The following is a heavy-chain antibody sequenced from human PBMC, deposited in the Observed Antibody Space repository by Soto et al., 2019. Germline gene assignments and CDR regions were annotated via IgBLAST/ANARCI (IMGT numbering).Heavy chain of an antibody. Sequence: QVQLVQSGAEVMQPGASVKVSCKTSGYMFNSYGLSWVRPAPGQGLEWMGWISGYNAKTTYEQKFQGRVFLTIDTSTTTAYMELRSLRSDDTGVYYCARDETYSSYYFDYWGQGTLVTVSS. CDR1: GYMFNSYG. D-gene: IGHD4-4*01. CDR2: ISGYNAKT. J-gene: IGHJ4*02. CDR3: ARDETYSSYYFDY. V-gene: IGHV1-18*04.